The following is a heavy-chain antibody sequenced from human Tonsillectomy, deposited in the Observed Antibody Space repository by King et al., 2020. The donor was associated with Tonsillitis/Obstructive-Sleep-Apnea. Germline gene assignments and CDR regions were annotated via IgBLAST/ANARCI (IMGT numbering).Heavy chain of an antibody. D-gene: IGHD2-15*01. Sequence: VQLVESGGGLVKPGGSLRLSCAASGFTFSSYSMNWVRQAPGKGLEWVSSISSSSSYIYYADSVKGRFTISRDNAENSMYLQMNSLRAEDTAVYYCARDSRVVAATRNDYWGQGTLVTVSS. V-gene: IGHV3-21*01. CDR3: ARDSRVVAATRNDY. CDR2: ISSSSSYI. J-gene: IGHJ4*02. CDR1: GFTFSSYS.